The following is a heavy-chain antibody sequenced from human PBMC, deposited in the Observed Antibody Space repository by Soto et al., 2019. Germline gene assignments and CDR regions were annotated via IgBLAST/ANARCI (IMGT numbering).Heavy chain of an antibody. Sequence: QVHLQESGPGLVKPSGPLSLTCAVSGASVISTNWWSWVRQPPGKGLEWIGEIFHSGSTNYNPSLKSRVTIPLDKSKNQFSLNLTSVPAADTSIYYCARDMFYYDSNYYYFRGPFDYWGQGTQVTVSS. J-gene: IGHJ4*02. CDR1: GASVISTNW. V-gene: IGHV4-4*02. D-gene: IGHD3-22*01. CDR2: IFHSGST. CDR3: ARDMFYYDSNYYYFRGPFDY.